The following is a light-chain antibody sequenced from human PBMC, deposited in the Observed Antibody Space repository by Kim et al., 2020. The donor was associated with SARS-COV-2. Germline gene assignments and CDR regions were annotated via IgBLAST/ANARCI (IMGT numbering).Light chain of an antibody. CDR1: QSVLYSSNNKNY. CDR2: WAS. CDR3: QQYYSTLTWT. Sequence: TINCKSSQSVLYSSNNKNYLAWYQQKPGQPPKLLIYWASTRESGVPDRFGGSGSGTDFTLTISSLQAEDVAVYYCQQYYSTLTWTFGQGTKVDIK. J-gene: IGKJ1*01. V-gene: IGKV4-1*01.